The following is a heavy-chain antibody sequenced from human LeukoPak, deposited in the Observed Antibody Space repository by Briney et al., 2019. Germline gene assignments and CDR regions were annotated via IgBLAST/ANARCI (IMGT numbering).Heavy chain of an antibody. V-gene: IGHV3-7*03. CDR2: IKEDGSET. D-gene: IGHD1-26*01. J-gene: IGHJ4*02. CDR3: TKELVSRSSLTFDY. Sequence: GESLRLSCAASGFTFKKYWMNWVRQVPGKGLECLANIKEDGSETYYADSVKGRFTTSRDNSINTLYLQMNSLRAEDTAVYYCTKELVSRSSLTFDYWGQGTLVTVSS. CDR1: GFTFKKYW.